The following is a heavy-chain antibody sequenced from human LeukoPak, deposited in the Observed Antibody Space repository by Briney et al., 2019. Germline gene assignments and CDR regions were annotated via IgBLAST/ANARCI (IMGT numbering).Heavy chain of an antibody. CDR3: ARPQGDGDYVRDEYFQH. Sequence: GRSLRLSCAASGFTFSSYAMHWVRQAPGKGLEWVAVISYDGSNKYYADSVKGRFTISRDNSKNTLYLQMNSLRAEDTAVYYCARPQGDGDYVRDEYFQHWGQGTLVTVSS. CDR2: ISYDGSNK. J-gene: IGHJ1*01. D-gene: IGHD4-17*01. V-gene: IGHV3-30-3*01. CDR1: GFTFSSYA.